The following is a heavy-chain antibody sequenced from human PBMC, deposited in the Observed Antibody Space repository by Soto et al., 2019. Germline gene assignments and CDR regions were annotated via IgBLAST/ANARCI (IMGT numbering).Heavy chain of an antibody. J-gene: IGHJ4*02. CDR2: ISSSGSTV. CDR1: RFTFSTYE. D-gene: IGHD5-12*01. V-gene: IGHV3-48*03. Sequence: GGSLRLSCAASRFTFSTYEMHWVRQAPGKGLEWVSCISSSGSTVYYADSVKGRFTISRDNSRNSLYLQMNSLRDEDTALYYCVRYCSSTLCNGVATRTFDYWGQGTLVTVSS. CDR3: VRYCSSTLCNGVATRTFDY.